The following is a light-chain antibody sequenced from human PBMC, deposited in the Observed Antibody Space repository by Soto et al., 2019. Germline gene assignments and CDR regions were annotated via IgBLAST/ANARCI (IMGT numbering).Light chain of an antibody. J-gene: IGKJ2*01. CDR3: QQYNNWPRRT. V-gene: IGKV3-15*01. Sequence: EIVMTQSPATLSVSPGERATLSCRASQSVSSNLAWYQQKPGQAPRLLIYGASTRATGIPARFSGSGSGTEFTLTFSSLQSEDFAVYYCQQYNNWPRRTFGQGTKLEIK. CDR1: QSVSSN. CDR2: GAS.